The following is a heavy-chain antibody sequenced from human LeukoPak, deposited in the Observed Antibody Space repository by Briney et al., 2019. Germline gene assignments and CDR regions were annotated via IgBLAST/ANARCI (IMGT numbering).Heavy chain of an antibody. V-gene: IGHV4-34*01. CDR3: ARLEDIVVVVAATRLGWFDP. Sequence: PSETLSLTCAVYGGSFSGYYWSWIRQPPGKGLEWIGEINHSGSTNYNPSLKSRVTISVDTSKSQFSLKLSSVTAADTAVYYCARLEDIVVVVAATRLGWFDPWGQGTLVTVSS. J-gene: IGHJ5*02. CDR2: INHSGST. CDR1: GGSFSGYY. D-gene: IGHD2-15*01.